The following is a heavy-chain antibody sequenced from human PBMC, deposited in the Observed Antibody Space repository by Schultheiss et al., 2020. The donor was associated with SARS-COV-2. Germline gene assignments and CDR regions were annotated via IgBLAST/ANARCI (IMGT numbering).Heavy chain of an antibody. V-gene: IGHV3-30*02. J-gene: IGHJ5*02. CDR2: IWYDGSNK. D-gene: IGHD3-22*01. CDR3: AKGTYYYDSSGYYGPPGWFDP. CDR1: GFTFNSYG. Sequence: GGSLRLSCAASGFTFNSYGMHWVRQVPGKGLEWVAVIWYDGSNKYYADSVKGRFTISRDNSKNTLYLQMNSLRAEDTAVYYCAKGTYYYDSSGYYGPPGWFDPWGQGTLVTVSS.